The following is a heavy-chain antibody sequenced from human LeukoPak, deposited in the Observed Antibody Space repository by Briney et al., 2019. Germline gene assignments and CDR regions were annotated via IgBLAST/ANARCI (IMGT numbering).Heavy chain of an antibody. Sequence: GGSLRLSCAASGFTFSIYTMNWVRQAPGKGLEWVSSISSSSNYIYYADSVKGRFTISRDNAKNSLYLQMNSLRDEDTAVYYCARDYDGSGYFGYWGQGTLVTVSS. J-gene: IGHJ4*02. CDR1: GFTFSIYT. CDR3: ARDYDGSGYFGY. D-gene: IGHD3-22*01. V-gene: IGHV3-21*01. CDR2: ISSSSNYI.